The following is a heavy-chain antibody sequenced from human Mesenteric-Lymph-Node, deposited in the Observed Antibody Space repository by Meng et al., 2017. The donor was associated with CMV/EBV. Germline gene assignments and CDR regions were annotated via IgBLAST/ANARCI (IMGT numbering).Heavy chain of an antibody. CDR3: AREECTTTSCSYDY. Sequence: GSLRLSCAVSGGSISSDNWWTWVRQHPGKGLDWIGYIHNSGSTHSNPSLTSRVTMSADTSKNQFSLKLRSVIAADTAIYYCAREECTTTSCSYDYWGQGTLVTVSS. CDR1: GGSISSDNW. V-gene: IGHV4-4*02. J-gene: IGHJ4*02. D-gene: IGHD2-2*01. CDR2: IHNSGST.